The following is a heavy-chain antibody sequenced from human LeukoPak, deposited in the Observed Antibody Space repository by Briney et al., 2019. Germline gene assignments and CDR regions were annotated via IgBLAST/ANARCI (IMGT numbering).Heavy chain of an antibody. V-gene: IGHV1-18*01. CDR3: ARDVPYYDSSLIAFDI. Sequence: WASVKVSCKASGYTFTSYGISWVRQAPGQGLEWMGWISAYNGNTNYAQKLQGRVTMTTDTSTSTAYMELRSLRSDDTAVYYCARDVPYYDSSLIAFDIWGQGTMVTVSS. CDR2: ISAYNGNT. CDR1: GYTFTSYG. J-gene: IGHJ3*02. D-gene: IGHD3-22*01.